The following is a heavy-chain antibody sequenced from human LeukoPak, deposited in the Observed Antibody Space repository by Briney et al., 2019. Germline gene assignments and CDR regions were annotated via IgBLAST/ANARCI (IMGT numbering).Heavy chain of an antibody. V-gene: IGHV6-1*01. J-gene: IGHJ5*02. D-gene: IGHD2-2*01. CDR2: TYYRSTWYN. Sequence: SQTLSLTCAISGDSVSSNSVTWNWIRQSPLRGLEWLGRTYYRSTWYNDYAVSVGGRITVNPDTSKNQFSLHLNSVTPEDTAVYYCARRLTQYDCFDPWGQGILVTVSS. CDR1: GDSVSSNSVT. CDR3: ARRLTQYDCFDP.